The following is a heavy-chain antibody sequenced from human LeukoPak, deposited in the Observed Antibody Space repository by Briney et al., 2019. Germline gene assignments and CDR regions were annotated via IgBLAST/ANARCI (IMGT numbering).Heavy chain of an antibody. Sequence: SETLSLTCTVSGGSISSSSYYWSWIRQPPGKGLEWIGEINHSGSTNYNPSLKSRVTISVDTSKNQFSLKLSSVTAADTAVYYCARDGGLLLLDAFDIWGQGTMVTVSS. CDR3: ARDGGLLLLDAFDI. CDR2: INHSGST. CDR1: GGSISSSSYY. D-gene: IGHD3-22*01. J-gene: IGHJ3*02. V-gene: IGHV4-39*07.